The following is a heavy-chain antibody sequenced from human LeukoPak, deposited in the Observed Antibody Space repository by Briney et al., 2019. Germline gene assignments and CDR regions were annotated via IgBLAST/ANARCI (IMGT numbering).Heavy chain of an antibody. V-gene: IGHV4-30-2*01. CDR2: IYHAGST. Sequence: SETLSLTCAVSGGSISSAGFSWSWLRQPPGKGLEWIGSIYHAGSTYYNPSLKSRVTMSVDRSKKQFSLNLKSVNAADTAVYHCARAIIMVRGLGNFFDPWGQGTLVTVSS. D-gene: IGHD3-10*01. CDR3: ARAIIMVRGLGNFFDP. J-gene: IGHJ5*02. CDR1: GGSISSAGFS.